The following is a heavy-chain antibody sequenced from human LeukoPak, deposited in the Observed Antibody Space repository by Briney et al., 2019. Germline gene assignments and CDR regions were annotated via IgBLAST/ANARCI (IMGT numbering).Heavy chain of an antibody. CDR3: ARVVLATTDY. D-gene: IGHD5-24*01. CDR2: INSDGSST. J-gene: IGHJ4*02. V-gene: IGHV3-74*01. Sequence: PGGSLRLSCAASGFTFSSYWMHWFRQAPEKGLVWVSRINSDGSSTSYADSVKGRFTISRDNAKNTLYLQMNSLRAEDTAVYYCARVVLATTDYWGQGTLVTVSS. CDR1: GFTFSSYW.